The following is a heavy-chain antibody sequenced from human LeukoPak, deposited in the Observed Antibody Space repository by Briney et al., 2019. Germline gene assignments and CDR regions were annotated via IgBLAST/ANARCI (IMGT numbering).Heavy chain of an antibody. D-gene: IGHD3-3*01. V-gene: IGHV1-69*05. J-gene: IGHJ3*02. CDR3: ARSRYDFWSGYSSGDAFDI. CDR2: IILIFGTA. Sequence: ASVKVSCKASGGTFISYAISWVRQAPGQGLEWMGRIILIFGTANYAQKFQGRVTITTDESTSTAYMELSSMRSEDTAVYYCARSRYDFWSGYSSGDAFDIWGQGTMVTVSS. CDR1: GGTFISYA.